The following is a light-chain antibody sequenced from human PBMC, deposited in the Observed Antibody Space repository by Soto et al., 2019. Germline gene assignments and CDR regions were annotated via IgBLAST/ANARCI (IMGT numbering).Light chain of an antibody. CDR3: QKYNATPWT. CDR2: AAS. Sequence: DIQMTQSPSSLSASVGDRVTITCRASQGISNYLAWYQQKPGKVPKLLIYAASTLQSGVLSRYSGSGSGTDFTLTISSLQTEDVATYYCQKYNATPWTFGQGTKVEIE. CDR1: QGISNY. V-gene: IGKV1-27*01. J-gene: IGKJ1*01.